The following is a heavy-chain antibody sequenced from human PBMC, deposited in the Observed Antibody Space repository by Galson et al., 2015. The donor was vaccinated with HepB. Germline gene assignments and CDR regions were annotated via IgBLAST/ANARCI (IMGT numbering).Heavy chain of an antibody. CDR3: ARDIFNDILTGYYSD. CDR2: INWNGGST. J-gene: IGHJ4*02. D-gene: IGHD3-9*01. V-gene: IGHV3-20*04. Sequence: SLRLSCAASGFTFDDYGMSWVRQAPGKGLEWVSGINWNGGSTGYADSVKGRFTISRDNAKNSLYLQMNSLRAEDTALYYCARDIFNDILTGYYSDWGQGTLVTVSS. CDR1: GFTFDDYG.